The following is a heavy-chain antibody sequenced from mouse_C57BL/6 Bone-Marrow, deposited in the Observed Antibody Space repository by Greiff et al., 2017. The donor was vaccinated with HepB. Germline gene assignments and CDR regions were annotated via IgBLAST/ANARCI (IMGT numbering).Heavy chain of an antibody. CDR2: ISSGSSTI. CDR3: ARRGTTVVARDYAMDY. V-gene: IGHV5-17*01. D-gene: IGHD1-1*01. Sequence: EVKLVESGGGLVKPGGSLKLSCAASGFTFSDYGMHWVRQAPEKGLEWVAYISSGSSTIYYADTVKGRFTISRDNAKNTLFLQMTSLMSEDTAMYYCARRGTTVVARDYAMDYWGQGTSVTVSS. J-gene: IGHJ4*01. CDR1: GFTFSDYG.